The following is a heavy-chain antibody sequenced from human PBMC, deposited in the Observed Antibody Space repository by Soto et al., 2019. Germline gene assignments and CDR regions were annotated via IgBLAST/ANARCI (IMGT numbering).Heavy chain of an antibody. CDR1: GGSISGYY. J-gene: IGHJ4*02. CDR2: LYNSERT. CDR3: AREPLAHSYFDL. Sequence: QVQLQESGPGLVKPSENLSLTCTVSGGSISGYYWSWIRQPAGKGLEWIGRLYNSERTNYNPSLNGRVTISMDTSKNQFSLKLTSVTAADTAVYFCAREPLAHSYFDLWGQGTLVTVSS. V-gene: IGHV4-4*07.